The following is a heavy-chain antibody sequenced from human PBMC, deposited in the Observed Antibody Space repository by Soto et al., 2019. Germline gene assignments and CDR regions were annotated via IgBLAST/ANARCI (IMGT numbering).Heavy chain of an antibody. J-gene: IGHJ4*02. CDR1: GFTFDRYA. V-gene: IGHV3-48*02. Sequence: EVQLVESGGGLVQPGGYLRLSCVASGFTFDRYAMNWVRQAPGKGLEWLSCISPDSATVEYSYSVTGRFTMSRDDVKNLLNLQMNSMKDEDKAVYYCARDHRWAFDYWGQGTGVTVTS. CDR2: ISPDSATV. CDR3: ARDHRWAFDY. D-gene: IGHD3-16*01.